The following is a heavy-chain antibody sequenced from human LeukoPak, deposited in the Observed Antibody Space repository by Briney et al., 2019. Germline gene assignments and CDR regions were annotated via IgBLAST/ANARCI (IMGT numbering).Heavy chain of an antibody. Sequence: PGGSLRLSCAASGFTFDDYGMSWVRQAPGKGLEWVSGINWNGGSTGYADSAKGRFTISRDNAKNSLYLQMNSLRAEDTALYYCARERKLRHFDWLLRDDAFDIWGQGTMVTVSS. V-gene: IGHV3-20*04. CDR2: INWNGGST. J-gene: IGHJ3*02. D-gene: IGHD3-9*01. CDR3: ARERKLRHFDWLLRDDAFDI. CDR1: GFTFDDYG.